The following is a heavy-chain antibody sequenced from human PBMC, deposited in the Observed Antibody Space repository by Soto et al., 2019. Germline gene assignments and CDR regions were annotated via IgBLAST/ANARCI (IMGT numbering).Heavy chain of an antibody. CDR1: GGSMNSSPW. J-gene: IGHJ4*02. V-gene: IGHV4-4*02. Sequence: SETLSLTCAVSGGSMNSSPWWSWGRQSPGKGMEWIGEINQSGITNYNVSITSRVTISVDNSKNQFSLRLSSVTDSDTAVYYSTSLLGVFWGQGILVTVSS. CDR3: TSLLGVF. D-gene: IGHD3-16*01. CDR2: INQSGIT.